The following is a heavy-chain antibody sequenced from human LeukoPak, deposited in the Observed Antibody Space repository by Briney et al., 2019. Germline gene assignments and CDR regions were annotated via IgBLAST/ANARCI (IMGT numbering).Heavy chain of an antibody. J-gene: IGHJ4*02. D-gene: IGHD3-9*01. Sequence: SQTLSLTCSVSGASMRSVPHYWSWIRQHPGEGLEWIGYIYYNGNTYYNPSLTSRVTISLDTSKSQFSLRLTSVTTADTAVYYCARARFFDPEYYFDYWGQGTLVTVSS. V-gene: IGHV4-31*03. CDR3: ARARFFDPEYYFDY. CDR2: IYYNGNT. CDR1: GASMRSVPHY.